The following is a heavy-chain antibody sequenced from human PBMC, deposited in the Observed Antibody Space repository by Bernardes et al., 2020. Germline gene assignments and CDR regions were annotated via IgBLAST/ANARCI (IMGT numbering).Heavy chain of an antibody. Sequence: GGSLRLSCAASGFTFSDYYMGWMRQAPGKGLGWVSYISSSGSTIYYADSVKGRFTISRDNAKNSLYLQMNSLRAEDTAMYYCARDDHSSGWYVFDYWGQGTLVTVSS. J-gene: IGHJ4*02. D-gene: IGHD6-19*01. CDR3: ARDDHSSGWYVFDY. CDR1: GFTFSDYY. V-gene: IGHV3-11*01. CDR2: ISSSGSTI.